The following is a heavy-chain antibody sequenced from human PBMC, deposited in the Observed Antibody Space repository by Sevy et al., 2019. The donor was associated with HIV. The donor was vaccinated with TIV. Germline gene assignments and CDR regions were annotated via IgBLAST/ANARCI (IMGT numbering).Heavy chain of an antibody. J-gene: IGHJ3*02. Sequence: SETLSLTCSVSGASISGTIYYWAWIRQSPGKGLEWFGSIHHSGSTYYNLSLKSRVTISVDTSKNQFSLKMNSVTAADTAVYYCAKHCSHYFDNSGYGEAFDIWGQGTKVTVSS. CDR1: GASISGTIYY. CDR2: IHHSGST. CDR3: AKHCSHYFDNSGYGEAFDI. V-gene: IGHV4-39*01. D-gene: IGHD3-22*01.